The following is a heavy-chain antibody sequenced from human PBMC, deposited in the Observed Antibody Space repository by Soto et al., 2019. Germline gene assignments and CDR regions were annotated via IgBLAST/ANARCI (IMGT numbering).Heavy chain of an antibody. D-gene: IGHD3-3*01. CDR3: ARDHRKEGPNYDFWSGTNYGMDV. CDR1: GGSISSYY. Sequence: SETLSLTCTVSGGSISSYYWSWIRQPPGKGLEWIGYIYYSGSTNYNPSLKSRVTISVDTSKNQFSLKLGSVTAADTAGYYCARDHRKEGPNYDFWSGTNYGMDVWGQGTTVTVSS. CDR2: IYYSGST. V-gene: IGHV4-59*01. J-gene: IGHJ6*02.